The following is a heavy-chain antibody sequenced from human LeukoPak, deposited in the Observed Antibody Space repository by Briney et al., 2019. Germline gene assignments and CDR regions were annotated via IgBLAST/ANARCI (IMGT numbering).Heavy chain of an antibody. Sequence: PSETLSLTCAVYGGSFSGYYWGWIRQPPGKGLEWIGEINHSGSTNYNLSLKSRVTISVDTSKNQFSLKLSSVTAADTAVYYCARRKLRFLEWLLRGYFDYWGQGTLVTVSS. D-gene: IGHD3-3*01. V-gene: IGHV4-34*01. CDR2: INHSGST. CDR1: GGSFSGYY. CDR3: ARRKLRFLEWLLRGYFDY. J-gene: IGHJ4*02.